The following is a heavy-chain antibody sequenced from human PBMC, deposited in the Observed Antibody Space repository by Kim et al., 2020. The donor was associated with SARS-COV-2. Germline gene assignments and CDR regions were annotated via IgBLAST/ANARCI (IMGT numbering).Heavy chain of an antibody. D-gene: IGHD5-18*01. CDR3: ARSVTSYYYGMDV. CDR1: GLTFRSYA. V-gene: IGHV3-23*01. CDR2: ISNSGATT. J-gene: IGHJ6*02. Sequence: GGSLRLSCAASGLTFRSYAVNWVRQAPGKGLEWVSAISNSGATTYYADSVKGRFSISRDKSPTTLFLQMNSLRPEDAAVYFCARSVTSYYYGMDVWGQGRTVTVSS.